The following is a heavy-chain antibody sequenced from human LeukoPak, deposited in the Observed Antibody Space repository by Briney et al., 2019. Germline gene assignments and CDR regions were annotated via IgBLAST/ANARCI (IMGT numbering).Heavy chain of an antibody. CDR2: ISSSGSTI. V-gene: IGHV3-11*04. CDR3: ARSHKRSPYYYYGMDV. D-gene: IGHD3-10*01. CDR1: GFTFSNAW. J-gene: IGHJ6*04. Sequence: GGSLRLSCAASGFTFSNAWMSWVRQAPGKGLEWVSYISSSGSTIYYADSVKGRFTISRDNAKNSLYLQMNSLRAEDTAVYYCARSHKRSPYYYYGMDVWGKGTTVTVSS.